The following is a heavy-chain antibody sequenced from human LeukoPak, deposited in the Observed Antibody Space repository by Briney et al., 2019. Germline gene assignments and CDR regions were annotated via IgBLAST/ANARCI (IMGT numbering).Heavy chain of an antibody. CDR3: ARAGSGTYLSWGDT. V-gene: IGHV4-38-2*02. CDR2: IYHSGST. D-gene: IGHD3-10*01. J-gene: IGHJ5*02. CDR1: GYSIGSGFY. Sequence: SETLSLTCTVSGYSIGSGFYWGWIRQFHGKGLQWIGSIYHSGSTYYNPSLRSRVTISLDTSKNQSSLKLTSVTAADTAVYFCARAGSGTYLSWGDTWGQGTLVTVSS.